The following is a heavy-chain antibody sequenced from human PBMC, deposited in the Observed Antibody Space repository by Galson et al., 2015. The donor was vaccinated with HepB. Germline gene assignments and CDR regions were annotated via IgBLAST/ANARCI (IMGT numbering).Heavy chain of an antibody. V-gene: IGHV1-2*06. CDR3: ARAYYDSSGYYGH. CDR1: GYTFTSFY. J-gene: IGHJ4*02. Sequence: SCKASGYTFTSFYMHWVRQAPGQGLEWMGRINPNSGGTNYAQRFQGRVTMTRDTSISTAYMELSRLRSDDTAVYYCARAYYDSSGYYGHWGQGTLVTVSS. CDR2: INPNSGGT. D-gene: IGHD3-22*01.